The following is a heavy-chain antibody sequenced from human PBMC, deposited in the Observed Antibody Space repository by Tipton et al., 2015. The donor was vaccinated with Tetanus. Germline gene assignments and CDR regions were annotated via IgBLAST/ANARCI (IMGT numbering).Heavy chain of an antibody. D-gene: IGHD2-21*02. Sequence: LRLSCTVSGGSINSGTFYWDWIRQTPGKALEWIGNIYYNGNTLQNPSLKSRVTMSLDKSKNQFSLKLRSVTAADTAFYYCARTAVNWFDPWGQGILVTVSS. J-gene: IGHJ5*02. V-gene: IGHV4-39*01. CDR3: ARTAVNWFDP. CDR1: GGSINSGTFY. CDR2: IYYNGNT.